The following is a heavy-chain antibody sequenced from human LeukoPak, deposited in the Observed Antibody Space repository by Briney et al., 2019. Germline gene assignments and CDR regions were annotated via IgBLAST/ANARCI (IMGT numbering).Heavy chain of an antibody. J-gene: IGHJ4*02. CDR3: ARVGVATISSYFDY. CDR1: GGSFSGYY. D-gene: IGHD5-12*01. Sequence: SETLSLTCAVYGGSFSGYYWSWIRQPPGTGLEWMGEINHSGSTNYNPSLKSRVTISVDTSKNQFSLKLSSVTAADTAVYYCARVGVATISSYFDYWGQGTLVTVSS. V-gene: IGHV4-34*01. CDR2: INHSGST.